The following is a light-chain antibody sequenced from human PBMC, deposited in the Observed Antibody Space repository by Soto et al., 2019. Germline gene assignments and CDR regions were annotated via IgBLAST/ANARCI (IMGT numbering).Light chain of an antibody. Sequence: QSVLTQPPSVSAAPGQKVTISCSGSSSNIGKSFVSWYQQIPATVPKLLIYDNDRRPSGIPDRFSGSKSGTSASLAISGLQSEDEADYYCAAWHDSLNGPVFGGGTKLTVL. CDR2: DND. CDR3: AAWHDSLNGPV. V-gene: IGLV1-51*01. J-gene: IGLJ3*02. CDR1: SSNIGKSF.